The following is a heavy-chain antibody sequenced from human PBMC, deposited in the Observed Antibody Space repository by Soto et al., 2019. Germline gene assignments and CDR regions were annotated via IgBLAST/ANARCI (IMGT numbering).Heavy chain of an antibody. D-gene: IGHD5-18*01. V-gene: IGHV1-2*04. J-gene: IGHJ4*02. Sequence: VSVKVSCKASGYTFTGYYMHWVRQAPGQGLEWMGWINPNSGGTNYAQKFQGWVTMTRDTSISTAYMELSRLRSDDTAVYYCARESDTAMAGFDYWGQGTLVTVSS. CDR3: ARESDTAMAGFDY. CDR2: INPNSGGT. CDR1: GYTFTGYY.